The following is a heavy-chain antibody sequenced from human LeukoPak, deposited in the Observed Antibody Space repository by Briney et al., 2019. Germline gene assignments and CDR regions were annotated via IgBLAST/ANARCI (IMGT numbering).Heavy chain of an antibody. V-gene: IGHV1-18*01. J-gene: IGHJ6*03. CDR3: ASGINLGGNRVYYYYYMDV. Sequence: GASVKVSCKASGYTFTSYGISWVRQAPGQGLEWMGWISAYNGNTNYAQKLQGRVTMTTDTSTRTAYMELRSLRSDDTAVYYCASGINLGGNRVYYYYYMDVWGKGTTVTVSS. CDR1: GYTFTSYG. D-gene: IGHD4-23*01. CDR2: ISAYNGNT.